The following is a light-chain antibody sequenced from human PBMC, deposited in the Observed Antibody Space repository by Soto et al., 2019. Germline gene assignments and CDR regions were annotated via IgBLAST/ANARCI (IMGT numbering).Light chain of an antibody. Sequence: DIQMTQSPSSLSASVGDRVTIPCRASQSIDNYLNWYQQKPWKAPKLLIYAASSLQSGVPSRFSGSGSGTDFTLTISSLQPEDSANYFCQQSMSSPLTFGGGTKVEVK. CDR3: QQSMSSPLT. V-gene: IGKV1-39*01. CDR2: AAS. J-gene: IGKJ4*01. CDR1: QSIDNY.